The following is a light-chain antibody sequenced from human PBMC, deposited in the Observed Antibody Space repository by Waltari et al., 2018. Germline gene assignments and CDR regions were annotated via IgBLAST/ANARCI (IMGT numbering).Light chain of an antibody. CDR3: QSYDSSLSGWRV. CDR2: DTT. V-gene: IGLV1-40*01. J-gene: IGLJ1*01. CDR1: SSNIGAAYD. Sequence: QSVLTQPPSVSGAPGQRVTISCTGGSSNIGAAYDVHWYQQLPGTAPKLLIFDTTNRPSGVPNRFSVSKSGTSAFLAITGLQPEDEADYYCQSYDSSLSGWRVFGTGTKVTVL.